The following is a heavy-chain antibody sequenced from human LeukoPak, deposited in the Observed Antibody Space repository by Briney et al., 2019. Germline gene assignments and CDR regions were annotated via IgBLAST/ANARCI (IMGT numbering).Heavy chain of an antibody. CDR1: GYSIGNGYF. J-gene: IGHJ4*02. V-gene: IGHV4-38-2*02. D-gene: IGHD3-9*01. Sequence: SETLSLTCTVSGYSIGNGYFWGWIRQPPGKGLEWIGNIYRTGTTFYNPSLQSRVSMSVDTSKNTFSLNLKSVTAADTAIYYCARSYNILTGTPTQFDYWGQGTLVTVSS. CDR3: ARSYNILTGTPTQFDY. CDR2: IYRTGTT.